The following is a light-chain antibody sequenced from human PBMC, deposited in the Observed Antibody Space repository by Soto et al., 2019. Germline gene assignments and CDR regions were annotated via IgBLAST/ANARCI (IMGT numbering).Light chain of an antibody. CDR3: ATWDDSLPAV. Sequence: QAVVTQPPSASGTPGQTITISCSGSNSNIGRNYVYWYQQLPGTAPKLLIYNNNERPSGVPDRFSGSKSGTSASLAISGLQSEDEAAYYCATWDDSLPAVFGGGTKLTVL. V-gene: IGLV1-47*02. CDR2: NNN. CDR1: NSNIGRNY. J-gene: IGLJ2*01.